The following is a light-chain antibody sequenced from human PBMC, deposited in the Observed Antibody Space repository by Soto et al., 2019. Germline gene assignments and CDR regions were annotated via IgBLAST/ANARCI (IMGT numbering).Light chain of an antibody. CDR2: DVT. V-gene: IGLV2-8*01. CDR1: SSDVGGYNY. CDR3: ISYARSNRLA. J-gene: IGLJ2*01. Sequence: QSALTQPPSASGSPGQSVAISCSGTSSDVGGYNYVSWYQQHPGKAPKLMIYDVTKRPSGVPDRFSGSKSGSTASLTVSGLHSEDEADYYSISYARSNRLAFGGGTKLTVL.